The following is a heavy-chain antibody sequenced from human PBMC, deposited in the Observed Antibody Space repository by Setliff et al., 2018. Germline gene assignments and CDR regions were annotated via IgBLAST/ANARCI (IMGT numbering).Heavy chain of an antibody. D-gene: IGHD2-2*01. CDR2: IWFDGSKE. CDR1: GFTFNTFA. J-gene: IGHJ2*01. V-gene: IGHV3-33*01. CDR3: ARASYHYWYFDL. Sequence: GGSLRLSCAASGFTFNTFAMHWVRQAPGTGLEWLALIWFDGSKEYYADSVKGRFSISRDNSKNTAYLEMNSLRVEDTAVYYCARASYHYWYFDLWGRGTLVTVSS.